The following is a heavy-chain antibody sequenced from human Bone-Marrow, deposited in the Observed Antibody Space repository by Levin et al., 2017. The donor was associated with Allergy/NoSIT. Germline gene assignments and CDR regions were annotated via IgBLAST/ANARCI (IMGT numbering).Heavy chain of an antibody. V-gene: IGHV3-23*01. CDR1: GFTFTNFA. CDR3: AKDFFGSGSYYSPPAGY. Sequence: HPGGSLRLSCVASGFTFTNFALSWVRQAPGKGLEWVSSISNSGGSTYYADSMKGRFTISRDNSIDTLYLHIDSLRPEDTAIYFCAKDFFGSGSYYSPPAGYWGQGTLVTVSS. J-gene: IGHJ4*02. D-gene: IGHD3-10*01. CDR2: ISNSGGST.